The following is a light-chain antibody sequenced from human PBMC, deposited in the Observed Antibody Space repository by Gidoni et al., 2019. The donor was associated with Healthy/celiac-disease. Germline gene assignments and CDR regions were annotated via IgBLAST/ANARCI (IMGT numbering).Light chain of an antibody. Sequence: QSVLTQPPSVSVAPGQRVTLSCTGSSSNIGAGYAVHWYQQVPGTAPKLLIYGNNKRPSGVPDRFSGSKSDTSASLAITGLQAEDEADYYCQSYDSSLSCVVFGGGTKLTVL. CDR1: SSNIGAGYA. CDR3: QSYDSSLSCVV. CDR2: GNN. J-gene: IGLJ2*01. V-gene: IGLV1-40*01.